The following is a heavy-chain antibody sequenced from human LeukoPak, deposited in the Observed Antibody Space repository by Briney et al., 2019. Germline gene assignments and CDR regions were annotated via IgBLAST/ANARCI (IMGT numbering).Heavy chain of an antibody. CDR2: IYSGGST. Sequence: GGSLRLSCAASGFTFSSYGMTWVRQAPGKGLEWVSVIYSGGSTYYADSVKGRFTISRDNSKNTLYLQMNSLRAEDTAVYYCARVGTSGYYMDVWGKGTTVTISS. CDR3: ARVGTSGYYMDV. J-gene: IGHJ6*03. CDR1: GFTFSSYG. D-gene: IGHD1-1*01. V-gene: IGHV3-66*01.